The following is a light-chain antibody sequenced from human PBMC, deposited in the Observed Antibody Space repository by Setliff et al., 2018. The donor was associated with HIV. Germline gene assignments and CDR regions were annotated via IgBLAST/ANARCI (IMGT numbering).Light chain of an antibody. CDR1: SSGVGGYNY. CDR3: CSNTGSNTYV. Sequence: QSVLTQPASVSGSPGQSITISCTGTSSGVGGYNYVSWYQQHPGKAPKLMIYEVSNRPSGVSNRFSGSKSGNTASLTISGLQAEDEADYYCCSNTGSNTYVFGSGTKVTVL. V-gene: IGLV2-14*01. CDR2: EVS. J-gene: IGLJ1*01.